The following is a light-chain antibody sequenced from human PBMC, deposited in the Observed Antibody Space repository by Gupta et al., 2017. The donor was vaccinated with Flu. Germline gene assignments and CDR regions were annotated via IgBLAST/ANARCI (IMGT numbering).Light chain of an antibody. CDR2: DDS. J-gene: IGLJ3*02. CDR1: NIDSKS. Sequence: KTARITCEGNNIDSKSVHWYQQRPGQAPVLVVYDDSDRRSGSPERFSGSNSGNTATLTVSGVEAGDEADYYCQVWDTSSGHSWVFGGGTKLTVL. CDR3: QVWDTSSGHSWV. V-gene: IGLV3-21*03.